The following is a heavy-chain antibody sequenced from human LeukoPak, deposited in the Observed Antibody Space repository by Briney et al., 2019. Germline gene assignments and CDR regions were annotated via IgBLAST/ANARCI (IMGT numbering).Heavy chain of an antibody. D-gene: IGHD3-22*01. V-gene: IGHV4-59*01. CDR3: ARGRGYYDSSGYTDY. CDR2: IYYSGST. CDR1: GGSFSTYY. J-gene: IGHJ4*02. Sequence: SETLSLTCTVSGGSFSTYYWSWIRQPPGKGLEWIGYIYYSGSTNYNPSLKSRATISVDTSKNHFSLKLSPVTAADTAVYYCARGRGYYDSSGYTDYWGQGTLVTVSS.